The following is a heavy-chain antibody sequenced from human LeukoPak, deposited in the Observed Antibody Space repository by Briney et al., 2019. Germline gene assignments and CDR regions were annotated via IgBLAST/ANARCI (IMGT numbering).Heavy chain of an antibody. CDR3: AKDRSPWALYYFDY. Sequence: GGSLRLSCTTSGFSFSNYAISWVRQAPGKGLDWVSAITTGGITYYADSVKGRFTISRDNSKNTSYLQMNSLRAEDTAVYYCAKDRSPWALYYFDYWGQGTLVTVSS. CDR2: ITTGGIT. J-gene: IGHJ4*02. D-gene: IGHD3-16*02. V-gene: IGHV3-23*01. CDR1: GFSFSNYA.